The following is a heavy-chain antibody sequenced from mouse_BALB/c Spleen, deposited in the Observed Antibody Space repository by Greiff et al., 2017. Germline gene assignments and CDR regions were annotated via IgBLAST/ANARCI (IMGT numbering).Heavy chain of an antibody. Sequence: VQLQQSGPGLVQPSQSLSITCTVSGFSLTSYGVHWVRQSPGKGLEWLGVIWSGGSTDYNAAFISRLSISKDNSKSQVFFKMNSLQADDTAIYYCARNYYGSSGAWFAYWGQGTLVTVSA. CDR2: IWSGGST. CDR1: GFSLTSYG. V-gene: IGHV2-4-1*01. D-gene: IGHD1-1*01. CDR3: ARNYYGSSGAWFAY. J-gene: IGHJ3*01.